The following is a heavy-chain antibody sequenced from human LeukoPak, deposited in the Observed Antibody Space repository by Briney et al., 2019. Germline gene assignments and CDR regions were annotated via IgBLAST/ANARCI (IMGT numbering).Heavy chain of an antibody. CDR2: ISYDGSNK. Sequence: GGSLRLSCAASGFTFSSYAMHWVRQAPGKGLEWVAVISYDGSNKYYADSVKGRFTISKDNSKNTLYLQMNSLRAEDTAVYYCARIPRYGGAAAGTSSRFDYWGQGTLVTVSP. D-gene: IGHD6-13*01. CDR3: ARIPRYGGAAAGTSSRFDY. J-gene: IGHJ4*02. V-gene: IGHV3-30-3*01. CDR1: GFTFSSYA.